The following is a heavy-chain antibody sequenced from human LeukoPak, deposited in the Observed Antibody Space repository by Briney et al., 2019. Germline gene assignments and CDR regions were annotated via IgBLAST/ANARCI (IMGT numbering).Heavy chain of an antibody. V-gene: IGHV3-21*01. D-gene: IGHD5-12*01. CDR1: GFTFSGYW. Sequence: GGSLRLSCAASGFTFSGYWMHWVRQAPGKGLEWVSFISTSSLYIYYADSVKGRFTISRDNAKNSLHLQMNSLRPEDTAVYYCARDLRPYSGYDNLAFDIWGQGTMVTVPS. CDR2: ISTSSLYI. CDR3: ARDLRPYSGYDNLAFDI. J-gene: IGHJ3*02.